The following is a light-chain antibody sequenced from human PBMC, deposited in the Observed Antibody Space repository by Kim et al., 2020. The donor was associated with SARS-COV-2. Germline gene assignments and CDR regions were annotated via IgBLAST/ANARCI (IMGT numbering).Light chain of an antibody. CDR1: QSILSRCNNRNY. J-gene: IGKJ4*01. CDR3: QQYSSTPLT. CDR2: CAS. Sequence: DIVMTQSPDSLAVSLGERATINCKSSQSILSRCNNRNYLAWYQQKPGQTPKLLIYCASTRESGVPDRFSGSGSGTDFTLTISSLQAEDVAVYYCQQYSSTPLTFGGGTNVDIK. V-gene: IGKV4-1*01.